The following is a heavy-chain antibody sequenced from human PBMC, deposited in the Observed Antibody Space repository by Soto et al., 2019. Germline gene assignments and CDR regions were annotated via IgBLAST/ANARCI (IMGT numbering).Heavy chain of an antibody. D-gene: IGHD6-19*01. CDR1: GFTFSDYA. CDR2: VSHDGRNT. CDR3: AKGGRQWLVTSDFNY. J-gene: IGHJ4*02. V-gene: IGHV3-30*18. Sequence: VQLVESGGGVVQPGRSLQLSCAASGFTFSDYAMHWVRQAPGKGLEGVAVVSHDGRNTHYADSVKGRFTISRDSSKNTVSLEMTSLRAEDTAVYYCAKGGRQWLVTSDFNYWGQGALVTVSS.